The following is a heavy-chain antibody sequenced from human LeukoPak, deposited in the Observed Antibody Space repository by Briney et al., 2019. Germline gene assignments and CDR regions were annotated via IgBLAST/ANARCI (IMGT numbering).Heavy chain of an antibody. CDR2: IYYSGST. D-gene: IGHD4-17*01. Sequence: PSETLSLTCTVSGGSISSSSHYWGWIRQPPGKGLEWIGSIYYSGSTYYNPSLKSRVTISVDTSKNQFSLKLSSVTAADTAVYYCARDTTVTTTLPYFDYWGQGTLVTVSS. J-gene: IGHJ4*02. CDR1: GGSISSSSHY. V-gene: IGHV4-39*07. CDR3: ARDTTVTTTLPYFDY.